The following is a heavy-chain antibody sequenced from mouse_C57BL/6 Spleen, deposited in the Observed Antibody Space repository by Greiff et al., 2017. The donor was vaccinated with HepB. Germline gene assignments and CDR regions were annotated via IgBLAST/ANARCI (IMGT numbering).Heavy chain of an antibody. CDR1: GFTFNTYA. CDR2: IRSKSSNYAT. Sequence: DVKLVDSGGGLVQPKGSLKLSCAASGFTFNTYAMHWVRQAPGKGLEWVARIRSKSSNYATYYADSVKDRFTISRDDSQSMLYLQMNNLKTEDTAMYYCVRVVSGGYYAMDYWGQGTSVTVSS. V-gene: IGHV10-3*01. CDR3: VRVVSGGYYAMDY. J-gene: IGHJ4*01. D-gene: IGHD6-2*01.